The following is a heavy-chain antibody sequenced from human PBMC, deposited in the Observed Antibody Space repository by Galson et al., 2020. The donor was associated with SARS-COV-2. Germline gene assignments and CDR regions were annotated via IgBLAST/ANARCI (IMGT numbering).Heavy chain of an antibody. V-gene: IGHV3-21*01. J-gene: IGHJ6*02. CDR3: ASGGVAAAGINYYYGMDV. Sequence: GGSLRLSCAASGFTFSSYSMNWVRQAPGKGLEWVSSISSSSSYIYYADSVKGRFTISRDNAKNSLYLQMNSLRAEDTAVYYCASGGVAAAGINYYYGMDVGVQGTTVTVSS. D-gene: IGHD6-13*01. CDR2: ISSSSSYI. CDR1: GFTFSSYS.